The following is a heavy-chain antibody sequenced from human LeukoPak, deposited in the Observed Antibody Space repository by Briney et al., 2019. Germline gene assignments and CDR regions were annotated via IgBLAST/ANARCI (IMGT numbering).Heavy chain of an antibody. CDR1: GYTFTSYG. CDR3: ARGSSTAMVPGWFDP. J-gene: IGHJ5*02. V-gene: IGHV1-18*01. CDR2: VSAYNGNA. D-gene: IGHD5-18*01. Sequence: ASVKVSCKASGYTFTSYGISWVRQAPGQGLEWMGWVSAYNGNANYAQELQGRVTMTTDTSTSTAYMELRSLRSDDTAVYYCARGSSTAMVPGWFDPWGQGTLVTVSS.